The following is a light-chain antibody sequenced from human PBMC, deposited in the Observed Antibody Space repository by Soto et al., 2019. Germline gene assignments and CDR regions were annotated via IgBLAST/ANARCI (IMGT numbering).Light chain of an antibody. CDR1: SRDVGNYNL. J-gene: IGLJ2*01. CDR2: EGT. Sequence: QSVLTQPASVSGSPGQSIIISCTGTSRDVGNYNLFSWYQQYTDKAPKLIIYEGTKRPSGVSDRFSGSWSGNTASLTISGLQAEDEADYYCCARADTSTVLFGGGTKLTVL. V-gene: IGLV2-23*01. CDR3: CARADTSTVL.